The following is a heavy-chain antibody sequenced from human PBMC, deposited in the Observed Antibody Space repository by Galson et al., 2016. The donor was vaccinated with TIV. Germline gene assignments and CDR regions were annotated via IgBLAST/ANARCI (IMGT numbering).Heavy chain of an antibody. V-gene: IGHV5-10-1*01. CDR2: IDSRDSYT. Sequence: QSGAEVKKPGESLRISCKTSGYSFTNYWITWVRQMPGKGLEWMGRIDSRDSYTNYSPTIEGHVTISTDKSISTAYLQWTSLKASDSATYYCARSASAGSGWVDPWGQGTLVTVSS. J-gene: IGHJ5*02. D-gene: IGHD3-10*01. CDR1: GYSFTNYW. CDR3: ARSASAGSGWVDP.